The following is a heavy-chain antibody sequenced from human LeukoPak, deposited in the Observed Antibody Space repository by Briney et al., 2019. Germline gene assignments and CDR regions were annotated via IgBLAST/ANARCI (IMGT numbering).Heavy chain of an antibody. CDR1: GFTVSSNY. J-gene: IGHJ4*02. CDR3: ARVSGIAAAGTFHFDY. D-gene: IGHD6-13*01. CDR2: IYSGGST. Sequence: PGGSLRLSCTASGFTVSSNYMSWVRHAPGKGLEGVSVIYSGGSTYYPDSVEGRFPISRDNSKNTQYLKMNGLRAEDTAVYYCARVSGIAAAGTFHFDYWGQGTLVTVSS. V-gene: IGHV3-66*01.